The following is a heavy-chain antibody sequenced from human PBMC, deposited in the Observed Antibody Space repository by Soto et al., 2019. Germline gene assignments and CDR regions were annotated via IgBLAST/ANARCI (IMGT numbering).Heavy chain of an antibody. CDR2: IYYSGST. D-gene: IGHD3-3*01. V-gene: IGHV4-59*01. Sequence: SETLSLTCTVSGGSISSYYWSWIRQPPGKGLEWIGYIYYSGSTNYNPSLKSRVTISVDTSKNQFSLKLSSVTAADTAVYYCARAKFTIFGVVISPNYMDVWGKGTTVTVSS. J-gene: IGHJ6*03. CDR1: GGSISSYY. CDR3: ARAKFTIFGVVISPNYMDV.